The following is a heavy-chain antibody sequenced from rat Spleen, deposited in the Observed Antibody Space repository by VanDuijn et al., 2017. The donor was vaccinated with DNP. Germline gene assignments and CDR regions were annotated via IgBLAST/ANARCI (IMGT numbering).Heavy chain of an antibody. CDR2: VTNAGST. CDR1: GFSITNNFK. J-gene: IGHJ2*01. V-gene: IGHV3-3*01. D-gene: IGHD5-1*01. CDR3: AIQLGVFDY. Sequence: EVLLQESGPGLVKPSQSLSLTCSVTGFSITNNFKWSWIRKFPGNKLEWMGYVTNAGSTHYNPSLKSRISITTDTSKNQFFLQVNSVTPEDTATYYCAIQLGVFDYWDQGVMVTVSS.